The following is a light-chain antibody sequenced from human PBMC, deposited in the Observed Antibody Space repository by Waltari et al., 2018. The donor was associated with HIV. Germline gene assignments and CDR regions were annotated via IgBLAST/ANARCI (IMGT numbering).Light chain of an antibody. V-gene: IGKV1-8*01. CDR3: QQYHTYPYT. J-gene: IGKJ2*01. CDR2: SAS. CDR1: QGISNS. Sequence: AIRMTQSPSSFSASPGDRVTITCRASQGISNSLAWYQQKPGKAPKILISSASTLESGVPSRFSVSGSGTDFTLTISCLKSEDFATYYCQQYHTYPYTFGQGTKLEIK.